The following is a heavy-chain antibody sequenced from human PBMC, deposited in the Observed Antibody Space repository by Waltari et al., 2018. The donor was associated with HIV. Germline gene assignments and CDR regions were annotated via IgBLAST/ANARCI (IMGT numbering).Heavy chain of an antibody. Sequence: QLQLQESGPCLAKPSGTLSLPCAVSCSSSSSTNWWSWVHPPPGKVLEWIGEIYHIGSTNYNPSLKSRVTISVDKSKNQFSLKLSSVTAADTAVYYCARLGYCSGGSCSILNFDYWGQGTLVTVSS. D-gene: IGHD2-15*01. CDR1: CSSSSSTNW. CDR3: ARLGYCSGGSCSILNFDY. J-gene: IGHJ4*02. CDR2: IYHIGST. V-gene: IGHV4-4*02.